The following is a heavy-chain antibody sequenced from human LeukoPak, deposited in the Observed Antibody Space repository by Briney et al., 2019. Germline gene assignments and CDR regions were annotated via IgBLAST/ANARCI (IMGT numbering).Heavy chain of an antibody. CDR2: IWYDGSNK. V-gene: IGHV3-33*01. J-gene: IGHJ4*02. CDR3: ARGFDSSGYYYNYFEY. CDR1: GFTFSSYG. Sequence: PGRSLRLSCAASGFTFSSYGMHWVRQAPGKGLEWVAVIWYDGSNKYHADSVKGRFTISRDNSKNTLYVQMNSLRVEDTAVYYCARGFDSSGYYYNYFEYWGQGTLVTVSS. D-gene: IGHD3-22*01.